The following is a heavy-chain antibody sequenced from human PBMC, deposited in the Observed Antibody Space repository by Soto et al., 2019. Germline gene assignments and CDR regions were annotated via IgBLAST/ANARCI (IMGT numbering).Heavy chain of an antibody. CDR1: GFTFSSYC. CDR3: AQADGSSWYQGY. D-gene: IGHD6-13*01. Sequence: GGSLRLSCAASGFTFSSYCMHWVRQAPGKGLEWVAVIWYDGSNKYYADSVKGRFTISRDNPKNTVYLQMNSLRAADTAVYYCAQADGSSWYQGYWGQGTLVTVSS. CDR2: IWYDGSNK. V-gene: IGHV3-33*06. J-gene: IGHJ4*02.